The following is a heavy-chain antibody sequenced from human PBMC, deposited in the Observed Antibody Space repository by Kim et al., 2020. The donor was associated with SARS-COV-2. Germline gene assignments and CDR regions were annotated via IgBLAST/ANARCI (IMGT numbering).Heavy chain of an antibody. Sequence: SETLSLTCTVSGGSISSSSYYWGWIRQPPGKGLEWIGSIHYSGSTYYNPSLKSRVTISVDTSKNQFSLKLSSVTAADTAVYYCARTYSGYYYLDFYYYYYKDVWGKGTTVTVSS. CDR2: IHYSGST. J-gene: IGHJ6*03. V-gene: IGHV4-39*01. D-gene: IGHD3-22*01. CDR1: GGSISSSSYY. CDR3: ARTYSGYYYLDFYYYYYKDV.